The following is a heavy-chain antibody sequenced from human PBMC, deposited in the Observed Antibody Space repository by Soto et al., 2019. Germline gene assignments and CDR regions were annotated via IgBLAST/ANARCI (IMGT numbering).Heavy chain of an antibody. CDR2: INHSGTI. J-gene: IGHJ6*02. CDR3: ARADRTLVTSYSLDV. Sequence: SETLSLTCAVYGGSFSGYYWTWIRQPPGKGLEWIGEINHSGTINFNPSLKSRLTISLDASKKHFSLKLSSVTDADTAAYYCARADRTLVTSYSLDVWGQGTTVTVSS. V-gene: IGHV4-34*01. CDR1: GGSFSGYY. D-gene: IGHD2-21*02.